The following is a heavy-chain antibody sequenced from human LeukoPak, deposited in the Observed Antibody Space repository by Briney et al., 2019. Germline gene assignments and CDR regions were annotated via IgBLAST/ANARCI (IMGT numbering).Heavy chain of an antibody. V-gene: IGHV1-46*01. D-gene: IGHD1-26*01. J-gene: IGHJ5*02. Sequence: ASVKVSCKASGYTFTSYYMHWVRQAPGQGLEWMGIINPSGGSTSYAQKFQGRVTMTRDMSTSTVHMELCSLRSEDTAVYYCARSGTGVLIWFDPWGQGTLVTVSS. CDR3: ARSGTGVLIWFDP. CDR1: GYTFTSYY. CDR2: INPSGGST.